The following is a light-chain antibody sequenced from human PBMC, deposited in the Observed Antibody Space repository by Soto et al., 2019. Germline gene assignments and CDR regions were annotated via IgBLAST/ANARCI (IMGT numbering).Light chain of an antibody. CDR1: QGISNY. Sequence: DIQMTQSPSSLSASVGDRVTITCRASQGISNYLAWYQQIPGKVPKLPISAASTLQSGVPSRFSGSGSGTDFTLTISSLQPEDVVTYYCQKYTNVPTFGGGTKVEIK. CDR2: AAS. J-gene: IGKJ4*01. CDR3: QKYTNVPT. V-gene: IGKV1-27*01.